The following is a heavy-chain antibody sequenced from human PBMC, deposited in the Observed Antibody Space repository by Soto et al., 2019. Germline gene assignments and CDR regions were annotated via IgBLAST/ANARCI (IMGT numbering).Heavy chain of an antibody. CDR3: ASYFTIFGVVINGPYYGMDV. V-gene: IGHV1-69*13. CDR1: GGTFSSYA. D-gene: IGHD3-3*01. J-gene: IGHJ6*02. CDR2: IIPIFGTA. Sequence: ASVKVSCKASGGTFSSYAISWVRQAPGQGLEWMGGIIPIFGTANYAQKFQGRVTITADESTSTAYMELSSLRSEDTAVYYCASYFTIFGVVINGPYYGMDVWGQGTRVTVSS.